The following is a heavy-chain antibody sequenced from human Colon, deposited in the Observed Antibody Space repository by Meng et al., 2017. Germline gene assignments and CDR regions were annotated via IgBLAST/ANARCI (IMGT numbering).Heavy chain of an antibody. Sequence: QVQLQQWGAGLFKPSETLSLTCAVYGGSFSGYYWNWIRQSPGKGLEWIGEINHSGSTNYNPSLKSRVTISVDTSKNQLSLKLSSVTAADTAVYYCARGFWVVREIIITPLDYWGQGSLVTVSS. V-gene: IGHV4-34*01. CDR1: GGSFSGYY. CDR2: INHSGST. D-gene: IGHD3-10*01. CDR3: ARGFWVVREIIITPLDY. J-gene: IGHJ4*02.